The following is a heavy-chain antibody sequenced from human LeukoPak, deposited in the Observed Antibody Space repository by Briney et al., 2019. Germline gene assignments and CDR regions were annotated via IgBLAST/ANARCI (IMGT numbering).Heavy chain of an antibody. V-gene: IGHV4-30-4*01. J-gene: IGHJ4*02. CDR2: IYYSGST. CDR3: ARGIYYDSSGSYFDY. D-gene: IGHD3-22*01. CDR1: GGSISSGDYY. Sequence: SETLSLTCTVSGGSISSGDYYWSWIHQPPGKGLEWIGYIYYSGSTYYNPSLKSRVTISVDTSKNQFSLKLSSVTAADTAVYYCARGIYYDSSGSYFDYWGQGTLVTVSS.